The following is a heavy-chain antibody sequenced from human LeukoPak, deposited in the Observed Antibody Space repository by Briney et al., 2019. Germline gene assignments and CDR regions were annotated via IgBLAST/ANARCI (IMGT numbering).Heavy chain of an antibody. CDR3: ARDSRQDALDI. Sequence: ASLKVSCKASGYTFSNYAISWVRQAPGQGLEWMGWVSASIGNTYYAQKLQGRVTMTADTSTSTAFMELRSLRSDGTAVYYCARDSRQDALDIWGQGTMVTVSS. CDR1: GYTFSNYA. CDR2: VSASIGNT. J-gene: IGHJ3*02. V-gene: IGHV1-18*01.